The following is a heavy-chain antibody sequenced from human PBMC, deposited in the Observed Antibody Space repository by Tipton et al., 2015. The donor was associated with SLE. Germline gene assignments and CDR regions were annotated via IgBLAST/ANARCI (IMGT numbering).Heavy chain of an antibody. D-gene: IGHD4/OR15-4a*01. J-gene: IGHJ4*02. CDR3: ARGGLRGACDY. V-gene: IGHV3-74*01. CDR2: INTDGRST. Sequence: SLRLSCAASGFNFSTYWMHWVRQAPGKGLVWVSRINTDGRSTSYADSVKGRFTISRDNTTNILYLQMNSLRVDDTAVYYCARGGLRGACDYWGQRTLVTVSS. CDR1: GFNFSTYW.